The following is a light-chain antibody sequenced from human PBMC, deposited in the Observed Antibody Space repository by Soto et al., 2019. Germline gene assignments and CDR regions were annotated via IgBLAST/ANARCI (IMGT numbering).Light chain of an antibody. CDR2: QDA. CDR1: KLGVKY. V-gene: IGLV3-1*01. Sequence: SYELTQPPSVSVSPGQTASVTCSGRKLGVKYVSWYQQKPGQSPVVVIYQDARRPSGIPERFSGSNSGNTATLTISGTQATDEAEYYCAAWESNTVAFGGGTKVTVL. J-gene: IGLJ2*01. CDR3: AAWESNTVA.